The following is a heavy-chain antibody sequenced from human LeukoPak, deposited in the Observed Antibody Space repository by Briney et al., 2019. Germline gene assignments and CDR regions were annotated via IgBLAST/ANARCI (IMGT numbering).Heavy chain of an antibody. CDR3: ARDLDYYDSSGPLDY. J-gene: IGHJ4*02. V-gene: IGHV4-34*01. D-gene: IGHD3-22*01. Sequence: SETLSLTCAVYGGSFSGYYWSWIRQPPGKGLEWIGEINHSGSTNYNPSLKSRVTISVDTSKNQFSLKLSSMTAADTAVYYCARDLDYYDSSGPLDYWGQGTLVTVSS. CDR1: GGSFSGYY. CDR2: INHSGST.